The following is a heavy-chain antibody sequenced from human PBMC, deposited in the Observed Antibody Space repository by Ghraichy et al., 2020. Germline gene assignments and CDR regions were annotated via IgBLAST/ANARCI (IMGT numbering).Heavy chain of an antibody. D-gene: IGHD2-2*02. V-gene: IGHV3-21*01. J-gene: IGHJ5*02. CDR3: ARDQGVTIPAPIRDSWSDP. CDR2: ISTSSEYI. CDR1: GFTFSTYD. Sequence: GGSLRLSCAASGFTFSTYDLNWVRQAPGKGLEWVSSISTSSEYIYYADSVKGRFTVSRDNGKNSLYLQMNSLRVEDTAIYYCARDQGVTIPAPIRDSWSDPWGQGTLVTVSS.